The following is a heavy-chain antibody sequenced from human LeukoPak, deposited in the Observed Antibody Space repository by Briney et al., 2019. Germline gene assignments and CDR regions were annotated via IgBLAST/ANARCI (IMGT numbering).Heavy chain of an antibody. J-gene: IGHJ6*03. CDR3: AKGTSPFQYYYMDV. V-gene: IGHV3-23*01. Sequence: GGSLRLSCAASGFTFSSYGMSWVRQAPGKGLEWVSAISGSGGSTFYADSVKGRFTISRDNSKNTLYLQMNSLRAEDTAVYYCAKGTSPFQYYYMDVWGKGTTVTVSS. CDR2: ISGSGGST. D-gene: IGHD1-1*01. CDR1: GFTFSSYG.